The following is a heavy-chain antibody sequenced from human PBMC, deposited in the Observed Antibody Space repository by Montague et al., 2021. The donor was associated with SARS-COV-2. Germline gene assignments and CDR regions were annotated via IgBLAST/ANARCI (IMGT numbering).Heavy chain of an antibody. V-gene: IGHV6-1*01. Sequence: CAISGDSVSSHSAAWNWIRQSPSRGLEWLGRTYYRSKWYNDYAVSVKSLITINPDTSKNQFSLQLNSVTPEDTAVYYCARQPLGYDFVYYYYGMDVWGQGTTVTVSS. CDR2: TYYRSKWYN. CDR1: GDSVSSHSAA. J-gene: IGHJ6*02. CDR3: ARQPLGYDFVYYYYGMDV. D-gene: IGHD5-12*01.